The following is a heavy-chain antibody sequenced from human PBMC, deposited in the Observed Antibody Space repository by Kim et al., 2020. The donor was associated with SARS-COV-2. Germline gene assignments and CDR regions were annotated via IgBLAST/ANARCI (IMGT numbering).Heavy chain of an antibody. J-gene: IGHJ6*02. CDR1: GYTFTGYY. V-gene: IGHV1-2*04. Sequence: ASVKVSCKASGYTFTGYYMHWVRQAPGQGLEWMGWINPNSGGTNYAQKFQGWVTMTRDTSISTAYMELSRLRSDDTAVYYWASSGLRYFVWLLSAPSWPDYYYGMDVWGQGTPVTVSS. D-gene: IGHD3-9*01. CDR2: INPNSGGT. CDR3: ASSGLRYFVWLLSAPSWPDYYYGMDV.